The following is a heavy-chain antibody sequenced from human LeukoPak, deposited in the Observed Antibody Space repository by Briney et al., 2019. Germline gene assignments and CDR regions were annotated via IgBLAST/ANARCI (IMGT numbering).Heavy chain of an antibody. V-gene: IGHV1-46*01. D-gene: IGHD1-14*01. J-gene: IGHJ6*03. CDR3: ARSSGRSPNRDYMDV. Sequence: ASVKVSCKASGYTFTSYYMHWVRQAPGQGLEWMGIINPSGGSTSYAQKFQGRVTMTRDTSTSAVYMELSSLRSEDTAVYYCARSSGRSPNRDYMDVWGKGTTVTISS. CDR1: GYTFTSYY. CDR2: INPSGGST.